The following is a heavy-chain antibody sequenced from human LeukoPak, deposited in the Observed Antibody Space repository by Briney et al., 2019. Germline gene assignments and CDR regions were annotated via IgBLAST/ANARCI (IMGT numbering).Heavy chain of an antibody. CDR1: GYSFNNYY. J-gene: IGHJ3*02. CDR3: ARGPLLGYDTNDSGFDI. V-gene: IGHV1-46*02. Sequence: ASVKVSCTASGYSFNNYYVHCVRQAPGQGLKWVGVINPRDGGTISAQKLQDRVALTRDTSTSTVYLEVSSLKSDDTAVYYCARGPLLGYDTNDSGFDIWGQGTLVIVSS. D-gene: IGHD3-22*01. CDR2: INPRDGGT.